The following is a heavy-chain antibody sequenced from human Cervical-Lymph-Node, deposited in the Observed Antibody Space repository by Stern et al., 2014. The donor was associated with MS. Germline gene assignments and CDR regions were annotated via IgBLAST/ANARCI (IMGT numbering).Heavy chain of an antibody. Sequence: QVQLVESGGGLVKPGGSLTVSCVASGFSFSDYYMTWLRQAPGRRPEWGANIGRSGDNIYYADSVKGRFTISRDNAKNSLFLQMTSLRAEDTALYYCARDAEYDIWSGYFDYWGPGILVTVSP. CDR3: ARDAEYDIWSGYFDY. CDR1: GFSFSDYY. V-gene: IGHV3-11*01. J-gene: IGHJ4*02. CDR2: IGRSGDNI. D-gene: IGHD3-3*01.